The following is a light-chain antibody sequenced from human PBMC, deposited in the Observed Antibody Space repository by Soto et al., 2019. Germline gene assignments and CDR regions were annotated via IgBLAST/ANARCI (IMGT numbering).Light chain of an antibody. J-gene: IGKJ1*01. CDR2: AAS. CDR1: EDISTW. CDR3: QQYNSDSPT. V-gene: IGKV1-5*01. Sequence: DIQMTQSPSSLSASVGDRVTITCRASEDISTWLAWYQQKPGKAPKLLIYAASTLQSGVPSRVSGSGSGTEFTLTISSLQPDDFATYYCQQYNSDSPTFGPGTKVDIK.